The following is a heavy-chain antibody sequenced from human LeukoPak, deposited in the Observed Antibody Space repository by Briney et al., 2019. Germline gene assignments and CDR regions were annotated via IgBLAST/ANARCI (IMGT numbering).Heavy chain of an antibody. V-gene: IGHV4-59*12. D-gene: IGHD5-18*01. CDR2: IYHSGNT. CDR3: ARDTQTSAYSYGLDY. Sequence: SETLSLTCTVSGGSISSSYWSWIRQPPGKGLEWIAYIYHSGNTNYNPSLKSRVTLSVDTSKNQFSLKLSSVTAADTAAYYCARDTQTSAYSYGLDYWGQGTLVTVSS. J-gene: IGHJ4*02. CDR1: GGSISSSY.